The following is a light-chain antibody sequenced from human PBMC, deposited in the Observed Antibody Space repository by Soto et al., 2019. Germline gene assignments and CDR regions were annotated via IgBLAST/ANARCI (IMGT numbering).Light chain of an antibody. CDR3: QQYHDWPT. CDR1: QSVSAN. V-gene: IGKV3-15*01. J-gene: IGKJ1*01. Sequence: EIVITQSPVTLSVFPGETATLCCRASQSVSANLAWYQQKPGQAPRLLIYGASTWATGIPARFSGSGSGTEFTLTISSLQSEDFAVYYCQQYHDWPTFGQGTKVDIK. CDR2: GAS.